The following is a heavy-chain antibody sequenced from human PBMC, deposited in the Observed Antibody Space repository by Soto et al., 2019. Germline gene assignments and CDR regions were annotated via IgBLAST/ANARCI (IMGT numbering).Heavy chain of an antibody. D-gene: IGHD4-4*01. CDR3: ARVSRYSNYYYYYYMDV. V-gene: IGHV1-69*13. J-gene: IGHJ6*03. CDR1: GGTFSSYA. Sequence: ASVKVSCKASGGTFSSYAISWVRQAPGQGLEWMGGIIPIFGTANYAQKFQGRVTITADESTSTAYMELSSLRSEDPAVYYCARVSRYSNYYYYYYMDVWGKGTTVTVSS. CDR2: IIPIFGTA.